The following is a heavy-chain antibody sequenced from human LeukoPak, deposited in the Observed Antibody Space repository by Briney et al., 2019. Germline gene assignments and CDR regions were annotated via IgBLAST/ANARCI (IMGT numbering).Heavy chain of an antibody. J-gene: IGHJ3*02. CDR1: GFTFSSYS. V-gene: IGHV3-21*01. CDR2: ISSSSSYI. CDR3: ARSQAGEDKEVGANTTDAFDI. Sequence: GGSLRLSCAASGFTFSSYSMNWVRQAPGKGLEWVSSISSSSSYIYYADSVKGRFTISRDNAKNSLYLQMNSLRAEDTAVYYCARSQAGEDKEVGANTTDAFDIWGQGTMVTVSS. D-gene: IGHD1-26*01.